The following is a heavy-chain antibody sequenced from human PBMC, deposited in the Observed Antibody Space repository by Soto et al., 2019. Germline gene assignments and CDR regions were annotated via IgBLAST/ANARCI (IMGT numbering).Heavy chain of an antibody. J-gene: IGHJ4*02. CDR3: ARDGVWWNHPEAY. CDR2: IKQDGSEK. Sequence: PGGSLRLSCVASGFTFRSYWMSWVRQAPGKGLEWVANIKQDGSEKYYVDSVKGRFTISRDNAKNSLYLQVNSLRAEDTAVYYCARDGVWWNHPEAYWGQGTLVTVSS. CDR1: GFTFRSYW. D-gene: IGHD2-8*01. V-gene: IGHV3-7*01.